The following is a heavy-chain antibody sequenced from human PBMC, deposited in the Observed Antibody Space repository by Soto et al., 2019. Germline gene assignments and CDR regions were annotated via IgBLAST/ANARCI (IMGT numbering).Heavy chain of an antibody. CDR1: GDSIRSSSHY. D-gene: IGHD5-12*01. Sequence: SETLSLTCTVSGDSIRSSSHYWAWNRQPPGKGLEWIGGFYYGGSPYYNSSLKNRVTMSVDTSKNQFSLNLNSVTAADTAVYYCSRRYIYYYYGMDVWGQGTTVTVSS. V-gene: IGHV4-39*01. CDR2: FYYGGSP. CDR3: SRRYIYYYYGMDV. J-gene: IGHJ6*02.